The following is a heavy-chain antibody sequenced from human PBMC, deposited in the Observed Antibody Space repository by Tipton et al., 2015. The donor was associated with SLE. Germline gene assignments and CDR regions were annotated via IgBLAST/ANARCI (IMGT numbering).Heavy chain of an antibody. CDR2: ISDSGGST. J-gene: IGHJ5*02. Sequence: GSLRLSCTVSGFIFSNYRMSWVRQAPGKGLEWVSTISDSGGSTYHAASVKGRFTISRDNSKNTLYLQMNSLRGEDTAVYFCAKRANHWGQGTLVTVSS. CDR3: AKRANH. CDR1: GFIFSNYR. V-gene: IGHV3-23*01.